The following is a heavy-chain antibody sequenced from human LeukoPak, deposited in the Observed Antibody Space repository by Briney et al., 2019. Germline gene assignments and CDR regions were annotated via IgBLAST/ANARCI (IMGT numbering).Heavy chain of an antibody. CDR2: ISTSAGTI. D-gene: IGHD3-22*01. J-gene: IGHJ4*02. V-gene: IGHV3-11*01. CDR3: ARDAIDSSGFDFDY. Sequence: GGSLRLSCADSGFTFSDYYMTWIRQAPGKGLEWISYISTSAGTIYYADSVKGRFTISRDNAKNSLYLQMNSLRAEDTAVYYCARDAIDSSGFDFDYWGQGTLVTVS. CDR1: GFTFSDYY.